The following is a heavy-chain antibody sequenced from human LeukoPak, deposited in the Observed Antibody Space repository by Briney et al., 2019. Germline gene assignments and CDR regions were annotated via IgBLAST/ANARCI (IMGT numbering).Heavy chain of an antibody. J-gene: IGHJ6*03. CDR1: GGSISSSSYY. CDR3: ARGFSKLDYYYYYYMDV. CDR2: IYYSGST. Sequence: SETLSLTCTVSGGSISSSSYYWGWIRQPPGKGPEWIGSIYYSGSTYYNPALKSRVTISVDTSKNQFSLKLSSVTAADTAVYYCARGFSKLDYYYYYYMDVWGKGTTVTVSS. V-gene: IGHV4-39*01. D-gene: IGHD6-13*01.